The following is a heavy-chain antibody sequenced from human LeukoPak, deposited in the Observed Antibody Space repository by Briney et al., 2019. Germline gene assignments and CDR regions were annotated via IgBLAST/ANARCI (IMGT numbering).Heavy chain of an antibody. Sequence: PGGSLRLSCAASGFTFSSYAMSWVRQAPGKGLEWVSAISGSGGSTYYADSVKGRFTISRDNSKNTLYLQMNSLRAEDTAVYYCAKGSDSSGYYGPFDYWGRGTLVTVSS. D-gene: IGHD3-22*01. J-gene: IGHJ4*02. CDR1: GFTFSSYA. CDR3: AKGSDSSGYYGPFDY. CDR2: ISGSGGST. V-gene: IGHV3-23*01.